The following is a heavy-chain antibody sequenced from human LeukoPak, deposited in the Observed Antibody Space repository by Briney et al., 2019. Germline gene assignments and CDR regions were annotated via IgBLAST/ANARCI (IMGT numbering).Heavy chain of an antibody. D-gene: IGHD3-22*01. CDR1: GGTFSSYA. J-gene: IGHJ4*02. Sequence: GASVKVSCKASGGTFSSYAISWVRQAPGQGLEWMGGIIPIFGTANYAQKFQGRVTITADESTSTAYMELSSLRSEDTAVYYCARCDSSGYYLSDYWGQGTLVTVSS. V-gene: IGHV1-69*13. CDR3: ARCDSSGYYLSDY. CDR2: IIPIFGTA.